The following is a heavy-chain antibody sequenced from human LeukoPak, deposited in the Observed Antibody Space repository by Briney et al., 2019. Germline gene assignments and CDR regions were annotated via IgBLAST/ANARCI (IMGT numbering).Heavy chain of an antibody. J-gene: IGHJ6*02. Sequence: GGSLRLSCAASGLTFSSYWMHWVRQAPGKGLVWVSRINSDGRSTSYADSVRGRFTISRDNAKNTLYLQMNSLRAEDTAVYYCARDPYSSSWTNYYYYYGMDVWGQGTTVTVSS. CDR1: GLTFSSYW. D-gene: IGHD6-13*01. CDR2: INSDGRST. CDR3: ARDPYSSSWTNYYYYYGMDV. V-gene: IGHV3-74*01.